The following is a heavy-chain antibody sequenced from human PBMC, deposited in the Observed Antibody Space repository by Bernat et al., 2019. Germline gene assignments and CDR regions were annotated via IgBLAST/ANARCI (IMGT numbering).Heavy chain of an antibody. CDR2: ISGSGGST. Sequence: EVQLLESGGALVQPGGSLRLSCAASGFTFSSYAMSWVRQAPGKGLEWVSAISGSGGSTYYADSVKGRFTISRDNSKNTLYLHMNSLRAEDTAVYYCAKDLRYSSGRSWFDPWGQGTLVTVSS. CDR1: GFTFSSYA. J-gene: IGHJ5*02. D-gene: IGHD6-19*01. CDR3: AKDLRYSSGRSWFDP. V-gene: IGHV3-23*01.